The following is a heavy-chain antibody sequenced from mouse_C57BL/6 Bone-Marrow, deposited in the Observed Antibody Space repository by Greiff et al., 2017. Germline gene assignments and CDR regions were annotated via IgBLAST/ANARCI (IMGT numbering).Heavy chain of an antibody. D-gene: IGHD3-1*01. CDR2: IYPGDGDT. CDR1: GYAFSSSW. Sequence: QVQLQQSGPELVKPGASVKISCKASGYAFSSSWMNWVKQRPGKGLEWIGRIYPGDGDTNYNGKFKGKATLTADKSSSTAYMQLSSLTSEDSAVYFCARKGTGGAYFDYWGQGTTLTVSS. V-gene: IGHV1-82*01. CDR3: ARKGTGGAYFDY. J-gene: IGHJ2*01.